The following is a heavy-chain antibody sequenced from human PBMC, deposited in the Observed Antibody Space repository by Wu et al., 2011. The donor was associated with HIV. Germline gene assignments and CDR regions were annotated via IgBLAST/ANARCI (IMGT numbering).Heavy chain of an antibody. V-gene: IGHV1-8*01. CDR2: MNPNSGNT. CDR1: GYTFTSYD. CDR3: ARAGRKIYYYYYMDV. Sequence: QVQLVQSGAEVKKPGASVKVSCKASGYTFTSYDINWVRQATGQGLEWMGWMNPNSGNTHFAQKFQGRVTMTRNTSISTAYMELSSLRSEDTAVYYCARAGRKIYYYYYMDVWGKGPRSPSP. J-gene: IGHJ6*03.